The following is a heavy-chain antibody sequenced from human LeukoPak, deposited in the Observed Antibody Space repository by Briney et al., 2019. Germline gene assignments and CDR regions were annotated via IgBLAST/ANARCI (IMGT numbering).Heavy chain of an antibody. CDR1: GGSISSSSYY. CDR2: ISYRGSA. CDR3: ASIGGY. D-gene: IGHD3-10*01. V-gene: IGHV4-39*01. J-gene: IGHJ4*02. Sequence: SETLSLTCTVSGGSISSSSYYWGWIRQPPGKGLEWIGSISYRGSAFYNPSLKSRVTMSVDTSKNQFSLKLSSVTAADTAVYYCASIGGYWGQGTLVTVSS.